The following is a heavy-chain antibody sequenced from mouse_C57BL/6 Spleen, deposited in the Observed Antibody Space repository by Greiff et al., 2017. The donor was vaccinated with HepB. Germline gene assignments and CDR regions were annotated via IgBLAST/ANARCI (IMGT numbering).Heavy chain of an antibody. D-gene: IGHD1-1*01. CDR1: GYSFTGYY. Sequence: VQLKESGPELVKPGASVKISCKASGYSFTGYYMHWVKQSHGNILDWIGYIYPYNGVSSYNQKFKGKATLTVDKSSSTAYMELRSLTSEDSAVYYCARSEYYGSSYYFDYWGQGTTLTVSS. CDR2: IYPYNGVS. CDR3: ARSEYYGSSYYFDY. V-gene: IGHV1-31*01. J-gene: IGHJ2*01.